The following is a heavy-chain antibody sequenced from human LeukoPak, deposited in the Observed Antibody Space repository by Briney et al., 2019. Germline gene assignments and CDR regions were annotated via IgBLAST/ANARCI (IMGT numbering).Heavy chain of an antibody. CDR3: ARGTTMVRGADYYYYYYMDV. CDR2: INHSGST. Sequence: SETLSLTCAVYGGSFSGYYWSWIRQPPGKGLEWIGEINHSGSTNYNPSLKSRVTISVDTSKNQFSLKLGSVTAADTAVYYCARGTTMVRGADYYYYYYMDVWGKGTTVTISS. CDR1: GGSFSGYY. V-gene: IGHV4-34*01. J-gene: IGHJ6*03. D-gene: IGHD3-10*01.